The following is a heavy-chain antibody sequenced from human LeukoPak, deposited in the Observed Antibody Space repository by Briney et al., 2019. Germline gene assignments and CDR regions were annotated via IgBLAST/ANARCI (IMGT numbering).Heavy chain of an antibody. Sequence: AGGSLRLSCAASGFTFSSYGMHWVRQAPGKGLEWVAFIRYDGSNKYYADSVKGRFTISRDNSKNTLYLQMNSLRAEDTAVYYCAKDFVSDSSLKSLFDYWGQGTLVTVSS. CDR3: AKDFVSDSSLKSLFDY. J-gene: IGHJ4*02. V-gene: IGHV3-30*02. CDR1: GFTFSSYG. CDR2: IRYDGSNK. D-gene: IGHD3-22*01.